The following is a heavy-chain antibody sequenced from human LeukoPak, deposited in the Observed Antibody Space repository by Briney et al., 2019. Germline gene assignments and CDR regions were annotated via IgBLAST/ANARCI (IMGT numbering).Heavy chain of an antibody. CDR1: GYTFTGYY. J-gene: IGHJ4*02. CDR2: INPNSGGT. Sequence: GASVKVSCTASGYTFTGYYMHWVRQAPGQGLEWMAWINPNSGGTNYAQKFQGRVTMPRDTSISTAYMELSRLRSDDTAVYYCARAYCSSTSCNFDYWGQGTLVTVSS. V-gene: IGHV1-2*02. CDR3: ARAYCSSTSCNFDY. D-gene: IGHD2-2*01.